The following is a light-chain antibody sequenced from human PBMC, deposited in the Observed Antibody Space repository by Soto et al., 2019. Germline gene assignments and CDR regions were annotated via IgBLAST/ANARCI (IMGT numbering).Light chain of an antibody. Sequence: QAVVTQPPSASASLGASVTLICILSSGYSNYKVDWFQQRPGKGPRFVMRVGAGGIVGSKGDGIPDRFSVLGSGLTRYLTIKNIQEEEESDYHCGADHGSGSNFVLFGGGTKLTVL. CDR1: SGYSNYK. CDR3: GADHGSGSNFVL. V-gene: IGLV9-49*01. J-gene: IGLJ2*01. CDR2: VGAGGIVG.